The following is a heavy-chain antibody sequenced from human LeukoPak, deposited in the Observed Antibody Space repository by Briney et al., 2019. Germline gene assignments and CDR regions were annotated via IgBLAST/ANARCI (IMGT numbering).Heavy chain of an antibody. J-gene: IGHJ4*02. CDR3: AITLFWSGYYTNNFDY. CDR1: GYTLTELS. CDR2: FDPEDGET. V-gene: IGHV1-24*01. Sequence: GASVKVSCKVSGYTLTELSMHWVRQAPGKGLEWMGGFDPEDGETIYAQKFQGRVTMTEDTSTDTAYMELSSLRSEDTAVYYCAITLFWSGYYTNNFDYWGQGTLVTVSS. D-gene: IGHD3-3*01.